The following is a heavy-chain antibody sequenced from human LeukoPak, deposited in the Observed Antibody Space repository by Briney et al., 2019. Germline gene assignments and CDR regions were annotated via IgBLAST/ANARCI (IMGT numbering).Heavy chain of an antibody. CDR1: GDSITRRDLY. V-gene: IGHV4-30-4*01. D-gene: IGHD2-2*01. CDR3: ARHVPYGVVVPAATFQRRFDP. CDR2: IHYGGTT. Sequence: PSETLSLTCTVSGDSITRRDLYWSWIRQPPGKGLEWIGYIHYGGTTYYSPSLKSRVTISPDTSKNQFSLKLSSVTAADTAVYYCARHVPYGVVVPAATFQRRFDPWGQGTLVTVSS. J-gene: IGHJ5*02.